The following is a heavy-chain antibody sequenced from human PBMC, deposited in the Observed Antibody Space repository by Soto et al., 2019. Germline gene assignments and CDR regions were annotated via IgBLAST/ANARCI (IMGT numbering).Heavy chain of an antibody. J-gene: IGHJ4*02. CDR2: ISGSGGST. CDR1: GFTFSSYA. V-gene: IGHV3-23*01. Sequence: GGSLRLSCAASGFTFSSYAMSWVRQAPGKGLEWVSAISGSGGSTYYADSVKGRFTISRDNSKNTLFLQMNSLRAEDTAVYYCAKDRIVTTNPYYFDYWGQGTLVTVSS. D-gene: IGHD4-17*01. CDR3: AKDRIVTTNPYYFDY.